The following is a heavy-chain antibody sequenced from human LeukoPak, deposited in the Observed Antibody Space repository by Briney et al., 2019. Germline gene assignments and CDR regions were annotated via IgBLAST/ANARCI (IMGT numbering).Heavy chain of an antibody. CDR2: MYYSGST. V-gene: IGHV4-30-4*01. CDR1: GGSISSGDYY. CDR3: ARPYYYDSRIDP. Sequence: SETLSLTCTVSGGSISSGDYYWSWIRQPPGKGLEWIAYMYYSGSTYYNPSLKSRVTMSADTSKNQLSLKLSSVTAADTAVYYCARPYYYDSRIDPWGQGILVSVSS. J-gene: IGHJ5*02. D-gene: IGHD3-22*01.